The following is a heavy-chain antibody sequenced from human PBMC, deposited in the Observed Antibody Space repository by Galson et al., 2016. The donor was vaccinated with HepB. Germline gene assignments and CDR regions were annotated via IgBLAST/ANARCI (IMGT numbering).Heavy chain of an antibody. J-gene: IGHJ4*02. Sequence: SVKVSCKASGYRFTSYGISWVRQAPGQGLEWMGWISAYNGNTNYAQKVQGRVTMTTDTSTSTAYMEPRSLRSDDTAVYYCARDTTYYYDSGNDYWGQGTLVTVSS. CDR2: ISAYNGNT. CDR3: ARDTTYYYDSGNDY. CDR1: GYRFTSYG. D-gene: IGHD3-22*01. V-gene: IGHV1-18*01.